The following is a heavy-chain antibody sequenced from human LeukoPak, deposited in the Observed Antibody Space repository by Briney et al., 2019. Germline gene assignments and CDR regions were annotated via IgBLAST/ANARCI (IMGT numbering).Heavy chain of an antibody. CDR2: VYYSGST. J-gene: IGHJ6*02. V-gene: IGHV4-59*01. Sequence: SETLSLTCTVSGGSISNYYWSWIRQPPGKGLEWIGYVYYSGSTNYNPSLKSRVTISLDTSKNQFSLKLTSVTAADAAVYYCARVSLHYYYYGMDVWGQGTTVTVSS. CDR3: ARVSLHYYYYGMDV. CDR1: GGSISNYY.